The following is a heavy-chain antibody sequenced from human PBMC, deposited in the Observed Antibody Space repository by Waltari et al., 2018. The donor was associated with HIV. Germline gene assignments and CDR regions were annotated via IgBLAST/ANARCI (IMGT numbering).Heavy chain of an antibody. V-gene: IGHV4-59*01. CDR3: ARLREGLGELLRSRDAFDI. J-gene: IGHJ3*02. D-gene: IGHD3-10*01. CDR2: IYYSGST. Sequence: QVQLQESGPGLVKPSETLSLTCTVSGGSISIYYWSCIRQPPGKGLEWIGYIYYSGSTNYNPSLKSRVTISVDTSKNQFSLKLSSVTAADTAVYYCARLREGLGELLRSRDAFDIWGQGTMVTVSS. CDR1: GGSISIYY.